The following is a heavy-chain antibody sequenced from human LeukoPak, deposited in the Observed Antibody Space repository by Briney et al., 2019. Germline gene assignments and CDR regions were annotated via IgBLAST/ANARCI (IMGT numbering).Heavy chain of an antibody. CDR2: IYSGGST. V-gene: IGHV3-53*01. CDR3: ARGSSGLPFDY. CDR1: GFTVSSNY. Sequence: GGSLRLSCAASGFTVSSNYMSWVRQAPGKGLEWVSSIYSGGSTYYADSVKGRFTISRDNSKNTVYLQMNSLRAEDTAVYYCARGSSGLPFDYWGQGTLVTVSS. J-gene: IGHJ4*02. D-gene: IGHD3-22*01.